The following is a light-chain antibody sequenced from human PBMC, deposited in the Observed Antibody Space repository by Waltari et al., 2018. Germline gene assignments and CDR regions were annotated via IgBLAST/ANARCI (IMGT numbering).Light chain of an antibody. CDR2: KAS. CDR1: QSISNW. Sequence: DIQMTQSPFTLSASVGDRVIITCRASQSISNWLAWYQHKQGKAPKLLIYKASTLASGVPSRFSGSGSGTDFSLTISSLQPYDFATYYCQQYNSYSLLTFGGGTKVEIK. J-gene: IGKJ4*01. V-gene: IGKV1-5*03. CDR3: QQYNSYSLLT.